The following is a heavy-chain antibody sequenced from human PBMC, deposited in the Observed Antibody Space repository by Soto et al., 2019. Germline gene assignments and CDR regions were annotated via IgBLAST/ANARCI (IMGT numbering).Heavy chain of an antibody. V-gene: IGHV1-69*13. J-gene: IGHJ4*02. D-gene: IGHD1-26*01. Sequence: SVKVSCKASGGTFSSYAISWVRQAPGQGLEWMGGIIPIFGTANYAQKFQGRVTITADESTSTAYMELSSLRSEDTAVYYCARDVRAKVGATLHYFDYWGQGTLVTVSS. CDR3: ARDVRAKVGATLHYFDY. CDR2: IIPIFGTA. CDR1: GGTFSSYA.